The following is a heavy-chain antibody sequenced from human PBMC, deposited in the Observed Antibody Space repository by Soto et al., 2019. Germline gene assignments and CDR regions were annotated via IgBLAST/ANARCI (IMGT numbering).Heavy chain of an antibody. D-gene: IGHD2-8*01. CDR3: ALSTNGGSPY. V-gene: IGHV3-23*01. CDR1: GFTFSSYA. CDR2: ISGSGAGT. J-gene: IGHJ4*02. Sequence: GGSLRLSCAASGFTFSSYAMSWVRQAPGKGLEWVSTISGSGAGTDSAVSVKGRFTISRDNSKNTLYLQMNSLRAEDTALYYCALSTNGGSPYWGQGTLVTVSS.